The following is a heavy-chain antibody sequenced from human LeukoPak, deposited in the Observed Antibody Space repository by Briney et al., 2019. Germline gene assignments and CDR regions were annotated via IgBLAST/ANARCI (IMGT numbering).Heavy chain of an antibody. CDR3: ARSRVRGVKRGYFDY. D-gene: IGHD3-10*01. CDR2: IYSSEDT. CDR1: GASISSGSDY. J-gene: IGHJ4*02. Sequence: SQTLSLTCTVSGASISSGSDYWNWIRQPAGSGLEWIGRIYSSEDTKYNPSLKSRVTISVDTSKNQVSLKLSSVTAAGTAVYYCARSRVRGVKRGYFDYWGQGTLVTASS. V-gene: IGHV4-61*02.